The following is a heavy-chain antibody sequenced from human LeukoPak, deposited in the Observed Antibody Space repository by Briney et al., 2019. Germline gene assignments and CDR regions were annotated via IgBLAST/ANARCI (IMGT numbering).Heavy chain of an antibody. V-gene: IGHV4-39*01. CDR1: GGSISSSSYY. CDR2: IYYSGST. J-gene: IGHJ4*02. Sequence: SETLSLTCTVSGGSISSSSYYWGWIRQPPGKGLEWIGSIYYSGSTYYNPSLKSRVTISVDTSKNQFSLKLSSVTAADTAVYYCARPGRNSGYLDYWGQGTLVTVSS. D-gene: IGHD3-22*01. CDR3: ARPGRNSGYLDY.